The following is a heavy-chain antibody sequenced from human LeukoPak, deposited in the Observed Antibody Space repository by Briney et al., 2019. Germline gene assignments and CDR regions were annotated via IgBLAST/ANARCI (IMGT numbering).Heavy chain of an antibody. CDR1: GGSISSYY. Sequence: SETLSLTCTVSGGSISSYYWSWIRQPAGKGLEWIGRIYTSGSTNYNPSLKSRVTMSVDTSKNQFSLKLSSVTAADTAVYYCARATMVPGDYYYYYMDVWGKGTTVTVSS. V-gene: IGHV4-4*07. CDR2: IYTSGST. J-gene: IGHJ6*03. D-gene: IGHD3-10*01. CDR3: ARATMVPGDYYYYYMDV.